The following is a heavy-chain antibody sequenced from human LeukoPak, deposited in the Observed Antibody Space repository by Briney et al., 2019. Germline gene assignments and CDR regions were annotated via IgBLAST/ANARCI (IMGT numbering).Heavy chain of an antibody. CDR3: ARVYYYDSSGYYHFDY. D-gene: IGHD3-22*01. CDR1: GGSISSGDYY. Sequence: SETLSLTCTVSGGSISSGDYYWSWIRQPPGKGLEWIGYIYYSGSTYYNPSLKSRVTISVDTSKNQFSLKLSSVTAADTAVYYCARVYYYDSSGYYHFDYWGQGTLVTVSS. J-gene: IGHJ4*02. V-gene: IGHV4-30-4*01. CDR2: IYYSGST.